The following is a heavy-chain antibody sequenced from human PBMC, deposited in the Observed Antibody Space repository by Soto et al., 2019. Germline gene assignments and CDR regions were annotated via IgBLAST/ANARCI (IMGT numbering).Heavy chain of an antibody. CDR1: GYSFTSYW. V-gene: IGHV5-51*01. D-gene: IGHD3-22*01. CDR2: IYPGDSDT. CDR3: ARSMVQHYDSSGYPDY. Sequence: GESLKISCKGSGYSFTSYWIGWVRQMPGKGLEWMGIIYPGDSDTRYSPSFQGQVTISADKSISTAYLQWSSLKASDTAMYYCARSMVQHYDSSGYPDYWGQGTLVTVSS. J-gene: IGHJ4*02.